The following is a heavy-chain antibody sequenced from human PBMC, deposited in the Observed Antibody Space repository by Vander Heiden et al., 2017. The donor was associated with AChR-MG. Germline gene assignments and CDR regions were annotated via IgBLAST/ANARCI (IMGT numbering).Heavy chain of an antibody. J-gene: IGHJ4*02. V-gene: IGHV3-21*01. CDR1: GFTFSSYS. Sequence: EVQLVESGGGLVKPGGSLRLSCAAAGFTFSSYSMSWVRQAHGTGRRWVSSISRMYNYIYYADSVRGRFTISRDNTKNSLYLQMGSLGAEATAVYYCARWKFTRDCSVGSCYSAPYYLDSGGQGTLVTVSS. CDR2: ISRMYNYI. D-gene: IGHD2-15*01. CDR3: ARWKFTRDCSVGSCYSAPYYLDS.